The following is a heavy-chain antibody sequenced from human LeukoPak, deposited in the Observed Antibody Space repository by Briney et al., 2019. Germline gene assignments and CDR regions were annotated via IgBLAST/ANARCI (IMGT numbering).Heavy chain of an antibody. CDR1: GGSISSSSYY. D-gene: IGHD3-10*01. V-gene: IGHV4-39*07. J-gene: IGHJ4*02. Sequence: ASETLSLTCTVSGGSISSSSYYWGWIRQPPGKGLEWIGSIYYSGSTYYNPSLKSRVTISVDTSKNQFSLKLSSVTAADTAVYYCARDRGDSGIDYWGQGTLVTVSS. CDR2: IYYSGST. CDR3: ARDRGDSGIDY.